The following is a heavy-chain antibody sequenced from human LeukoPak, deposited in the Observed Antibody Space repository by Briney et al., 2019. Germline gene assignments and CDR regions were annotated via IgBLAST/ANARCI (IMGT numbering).Heavy chain of an antibody. Sequence: GGSLRLSCAASRFTFTTYAVHWVRQAPGKGLEWVALISNDGSKKYYADSVRGRFTISRNNSNNTLYLQMNSLRPEDTAVYYCARADYYTSGTYRYYFDYWGQGTLVTVSS. CDR3: ARADYYTSGTYRYYFDY. CDR2: ISNDGSKK. CDR1: RFTFTTYA. V-gene: IGHV3-30-3*01. J-gene: IGHJ4*02. D-gene: IGHD3-10*01.